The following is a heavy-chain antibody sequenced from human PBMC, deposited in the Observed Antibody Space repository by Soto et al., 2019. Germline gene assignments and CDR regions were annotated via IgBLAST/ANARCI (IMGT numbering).Heavy chain of an antibody. CDR3: ARNLRTGDYDFWSGYYSGRYYSHAMDV. J-gene: IGHJ6*02. Sequence: SVKVSCKASGGTFSSFAISWVRQAPGQGLEWMGGIIPLFEAPTYAQRFQGRVTITAEESTTTVYMELSSLRSEDTAVYYCARNLRTGDYDFWSGYYSGRYYSHAMDVWGQGTTVTVSS. CDR1: GGTFSSFA. CDR2: IIPLFEAP. D-gene: IGHD3-3*01. V-gene: IGHV1-69*13.